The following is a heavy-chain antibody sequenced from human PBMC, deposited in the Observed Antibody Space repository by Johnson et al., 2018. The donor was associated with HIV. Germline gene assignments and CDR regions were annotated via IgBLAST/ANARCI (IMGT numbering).Heavy chain of an antibody. CDR3: AKGERGYSSSSDAFDI. V-gene: IGHV3-30*18. CDR1: GFTFSSYG. J-gene: IGHJ3*02. D-gene: IGHD6-6*01. Sequence: QVQLLESGGGVVQPGRSLRLSCAASGFTFSSYGMHWVRQAQGKGLEWVAGISYDGSNKYYADSVKGRFTISRDNFKNPLYLQMNSRRSEDKAVYYCAKGERGYSSSSDAFDIWGQGTMVTVSS. CDR2: ISYDGSNK.